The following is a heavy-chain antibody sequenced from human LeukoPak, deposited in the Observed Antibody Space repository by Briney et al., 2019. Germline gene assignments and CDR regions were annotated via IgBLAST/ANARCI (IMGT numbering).Heavy chain of an antibody. Sequence: KPGRSLRLSCAASGFTFSDYFMSWVRQAPGKGLEWLSYISGRGNYVDYAESLKGRITISRDNAKNSLYLQMNSLRAEDTAVYYCARSGIGATEIDYWGQGTLVTVSS. D-gene: IGHD6-13*01. V-gene: IGHV3-11*06. CDR1: GFTFSDYF. CDR3: ARSGIGATEIDY. J-gene: IGHJ4*02. CDR2: ISGRGNYV.